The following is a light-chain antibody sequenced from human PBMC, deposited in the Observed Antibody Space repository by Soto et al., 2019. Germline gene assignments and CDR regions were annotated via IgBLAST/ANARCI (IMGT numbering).Light chain of an antibody. Sequence: QSALTQPASVSGSPGQSIPISCTGTSSDVGYYDYVSWYQQHPGKALKLMIYAVTSRPSGVSNRFSGSKSGNTASLTSSGLQAEDEADYYCSSYTSSSTLGVFGTGTKLTVL. CDR3: SSYTSSSTLGV. J-gene: IGLJ1*01. V-gene: IGLV2-14*01. CDR1: SSDVGYYDY. CDR2: AVT.